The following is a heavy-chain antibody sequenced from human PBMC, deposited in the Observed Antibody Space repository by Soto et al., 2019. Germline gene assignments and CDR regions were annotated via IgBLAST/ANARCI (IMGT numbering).Heavy chain of an antibody. CDR3: TKPRSSLQWPPFDP. D-gene: IGHD6-19*01. Sequence: PGGSLRLSCAASGFTVSTNYVSWVRQAPGKGLEWVSVIYSGGNTYYADSVKGRFTISRGNSKNTLYLHMNSLRVEDTAVYYCTKPRSSLQWPPFDPWGHGTLVTVSS. J-gene: IGHJ5*02. CDR1: GFTVSTNY. V-gene: IGHV3-53*05. CDR2: IYSGGNT.